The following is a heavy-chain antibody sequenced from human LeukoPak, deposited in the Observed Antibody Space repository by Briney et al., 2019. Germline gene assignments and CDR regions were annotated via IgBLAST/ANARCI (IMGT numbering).Heavy chain of an antibody. CDR2: IKQDGIEK. J-gene: IGHJ4*02. V-gene: IGHV3-7*01. Sequence: PGGSLRLSCAASGFTFSSNWMSWVRQAPGKGLEWVAKIKQDGIEKYYVDSVKGRFTISRDNAKNSLYLQMNSLRAKDTAVYYCARVRGSYCLDYWGQGTLVTVSS. D-gene: IGHD1-26*01. CDR3: ARVRGSYCLDY. CDR1: GFTFSSNW.